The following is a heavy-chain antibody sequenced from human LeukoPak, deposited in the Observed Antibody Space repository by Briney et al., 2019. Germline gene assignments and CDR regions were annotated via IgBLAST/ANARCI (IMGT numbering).Heavy chain of an antibody. CDR1: GGSFSGYY. D-gene: IGHD1/OR15-1a*01. V-gene: IGHV4-34*01. CDR3: ARGVNNWNIDVFDI. Sequence: SETLSLTCAVYGGSFSGYYWSWIRQPPGKGLEWIGEINHSRSTNYNPSLKSRVTISVDTSKNQFSLKPSSVTAAETAVYFCARGVNNWNIDVFDIWGQGTMVTVSS. CDR2: INHSRST. J-gene: IGHJ3*02.